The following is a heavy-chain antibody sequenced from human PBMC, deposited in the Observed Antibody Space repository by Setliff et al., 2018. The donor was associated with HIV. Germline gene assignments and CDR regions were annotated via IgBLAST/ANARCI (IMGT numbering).Heavy chain of an antibody. V-gene: IGHV4-4*09. D-gene: IGHD3-3*01. J-gene: IGHJ4*02. CDR1: GGSISGYY. CDR2: IYSSGST. CDR3: ARHVLDYNFWSGYSTQNCFDY. Sequence: PSETLSLTCSVSGGSISGYYWTWIRQPPGKGLEWIGYIYSSGSTNYNPSLKSRVTISVDTSKNQFSLNLSSVTAADTAVYYCARHVLDYNFWSGYSTQNCFDYWGQGTLVTVSS.